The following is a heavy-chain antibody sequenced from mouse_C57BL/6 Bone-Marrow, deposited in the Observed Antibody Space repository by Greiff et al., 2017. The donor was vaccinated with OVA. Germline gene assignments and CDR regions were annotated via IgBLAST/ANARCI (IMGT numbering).Heavy chain of an antibody. CDR3: RYYSNYNAMDY. V-gene: IGHV1-18*01. D-gene: IGHD2-5*01. J-gene: IGHJ4*01. CDR2: INPNNGGT. CDR1: GYTFTDYN. Sequence: VQLKESGPELVKPGASVKIPCKASGYTFTDYNMDWVKQSHGKSLEWIGDINPNNGGTIYNQKFKGKATLTVDKSSSTAYMELRSLTSEDTAVYYCRYYSNYNAMDYWGQGTSVTVSS.